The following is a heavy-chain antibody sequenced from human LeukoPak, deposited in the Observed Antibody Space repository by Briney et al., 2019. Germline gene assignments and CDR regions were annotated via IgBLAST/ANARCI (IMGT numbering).Heavy chain of an antibody. CDR3: ARGGIYCSSTSCYAYPETFDY. CDR2: INHSGST. CDR1: GGSFSGYY. D-gene: IGHD2-2*01. V-gene: IGHV4-34*01. Sequence: PSETLSLTCAVYGGSFSGYYWSWIRQPPGKGLEWIGEINHSGSTNYNPSLKSRVTISVDTSKNQFSLKLSSVTAADTAVYYCARGGIYCSSTSCYAYPETFDYWGQGTLVTVSS. J-gene: IGHJ4*02.